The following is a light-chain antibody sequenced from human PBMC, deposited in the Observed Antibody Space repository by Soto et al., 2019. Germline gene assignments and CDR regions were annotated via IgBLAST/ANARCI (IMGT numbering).Light chain of an antibody. J-gene: IGKJ4*01. CDR1: QSVSSN. V-gene: IGKV3-15*01. Sequence: EIVMTQSPATLSVSPGERAILSCRTSQSVSSNLAWYQQKPGQAPRLLIYGASARATGIPARFSGSGSGTEFTLTISSLQSEDFAVYYCQQYDNWPPVTFGGGTKVEIK. CDR3: QQYDNWPPVT. CDR2: GAS.